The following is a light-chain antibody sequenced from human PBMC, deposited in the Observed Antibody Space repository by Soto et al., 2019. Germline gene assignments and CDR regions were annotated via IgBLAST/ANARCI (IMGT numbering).Light chain of an antibody. Sequence: IVLTQSPGTLSLFPGERATLSCRASQNISSTYFAWYRQKPGQPPRLLIYGASNRATGVPDRFSGSGTGTDFTLTISRLEPEDFAVYYCQQYHSFPPGFTFGPGTTVDIK. V-gene: IGKV3-20*01. J-gene: IGKJ3*01. CDR2: GAS. CDR1: QNISSTY. CDR3: QQYHSFPPGFT.